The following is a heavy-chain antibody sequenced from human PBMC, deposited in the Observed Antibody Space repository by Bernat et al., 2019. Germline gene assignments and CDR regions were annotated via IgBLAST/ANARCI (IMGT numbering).Heavy chain of an antibody. Sequence: QVQLVQSGAEVKKPGASVKVSCKASGYTFTSYGISWVRQAPGQGLEWMGWISAYNGNTNYAQKLQGRVTMTTDTSSSTAYMELRSLRSDDTAVYYCARVDYLTFGGVADAFDIWGQGTMVTVSS. V-gene: IGHV1-18*01. CDR2: ISAYNGNT. D-gene: IGHD3-16*01. CDR1: GYTFTSYG. J-gene: IGHJ3*02. CDR3: ARVDYLTFGGVADAFDI.